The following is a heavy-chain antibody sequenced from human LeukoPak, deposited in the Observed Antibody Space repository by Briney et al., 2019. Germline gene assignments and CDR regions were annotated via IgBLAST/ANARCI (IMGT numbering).Heavy chain of an antibody. J-gene: IGHJ4*02. CDR1: GFSFSNYW. D-gene: IGHD4-11*01. Sequence: PGGSLRLSRAASGFSFSNYWMSWVRQAPGKGLEWVANIKHDGTEKHYVDSVEGRFTVSRDNAKNSVYLQMNSLRVDDTAVYYCARDRGDRTVDYWGQGTLVTVSS. V-gene: IGHV3-7*01. CDR2: IKHDGTEK. CDR3: ARDRGDRTVDY.